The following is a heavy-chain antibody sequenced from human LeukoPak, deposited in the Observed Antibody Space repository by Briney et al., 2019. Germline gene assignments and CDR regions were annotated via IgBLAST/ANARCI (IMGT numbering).Heavy chain of an antibody. J-gene: IGHJ4*02. V-gene: IGHV5-51*01. CDR3: ATFPPSIAARPHYFDY. CDR2: IYPGDSDT. Sequence: GESLKISCKGSGYSFTSYWIGWVRQMPGKGLEWMGIIYPGDSDTRYSPSFQGQVTISADKSISTAYLQWSSLKASDTAMYYCATFPPSIAARPHYFDYWGQGTLVTVSS. D-gene: IGHD6-6*01. CDR1: GYSFTSYW.